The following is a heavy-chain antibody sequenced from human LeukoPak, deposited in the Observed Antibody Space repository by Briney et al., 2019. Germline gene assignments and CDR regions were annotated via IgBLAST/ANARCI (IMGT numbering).Heavy chain of an antibody. V-gene: IGHV3-30*02. CDR2: INYGNNDK. J-gene: IGHJ6*03. CDR1: GLTFNSYV. Sequence: GGSLRLSCTASGLTFNSYVMHWVRQAPGKGLEWVAFINYGNNDKFYADSVKGRFTISRDTSENTLYLQMNSLKTEDTAVFYCAKEGADMDVWGKGTTVTVSS. CDR3: AKEGADMDV.